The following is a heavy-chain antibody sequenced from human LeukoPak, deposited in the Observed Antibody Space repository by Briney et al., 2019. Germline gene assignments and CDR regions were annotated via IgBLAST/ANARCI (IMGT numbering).Heavy chain of an antibody. Sequence: ASVKVSCKASGYTFTSYGINWVRQATGQGLEWMGWMNPNSGNTGYAQKFQGRVTMTRNTSISTAYMELSSLRSEDTAVYYCARAYGSGSYYNVGFDYWGQGTLVTVSS. V-gene: IGHV1-8*02. CDR3: ARAYGSGSYYNVGFDY. J-gene: IGHJ4*02. CDR2: MNPNSGNT. D-gene: IGHD3-10*01. CDR1: GYTFTSYG.